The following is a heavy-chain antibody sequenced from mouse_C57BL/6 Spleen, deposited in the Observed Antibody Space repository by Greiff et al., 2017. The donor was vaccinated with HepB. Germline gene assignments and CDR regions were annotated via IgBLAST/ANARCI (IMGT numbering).Heavy chain of an antibody. Sequence: EVMLVESGAELVRPGASVKLSCTASGFNIKDDYMHWVKQRPEQGLEWIGWIDPENGDTEYASKFQGKATITADTSSNTAYLQLSSLTSEDTAVYYCTTSLYGSSYWYFDVWGTGTTVTVSS. J-gene: IGHJ1*03. CDR3: TTSLYGSSYWYFDV. D-gene: IGHD1-1*01. V-gene: IGHV14-4*01. CDR2: IDPENGDT. CDR1: GFNIKDDY.